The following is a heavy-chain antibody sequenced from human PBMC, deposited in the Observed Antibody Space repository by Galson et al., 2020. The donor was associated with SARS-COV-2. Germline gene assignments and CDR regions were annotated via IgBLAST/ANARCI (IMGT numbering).Heavy chain of an antibody. CDR2: ISSEVITT. D-gene: IGHD3-9*01. V-gene: IGHV3-74*01. J-gene: IGHJ3*02. Sequence: QAGGSLRLSCAASGFTFNNFWMHWVRQAPGKGLVWVSRISSEVITTLYADSVKGRFTISRDNAKNTLYLQMNSLRVEDTGVYYCAREYYDILTARSSDAFDIWGQGTMVTVSS. CDR1: GFTFNNFW. CDR3: AREYYDILTARSSDAFDI.